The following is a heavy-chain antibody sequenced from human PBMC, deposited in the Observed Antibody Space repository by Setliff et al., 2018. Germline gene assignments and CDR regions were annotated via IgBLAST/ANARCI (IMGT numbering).Heavy chain of an antibody. CDR3: AKVRALTYCRGDSCYCFVY. Sequence: PGGSLRLSCAASGFTFSSYGMHWVRQAPGRGLEWVGYIPYDGSNQFYPDSLKGRFTISRDNSKNTLYLQMNSLRPEDTALYYCAKVRALTYCRGDSCYCFVYWGQGTQVTVSS. CDR2: IPYDGSNQ. D-gene: IGHD2-15*01. J-gene: IGHJ4*02. V-gene: IGHV3-30*02. CDR1: GFTFSSYG.